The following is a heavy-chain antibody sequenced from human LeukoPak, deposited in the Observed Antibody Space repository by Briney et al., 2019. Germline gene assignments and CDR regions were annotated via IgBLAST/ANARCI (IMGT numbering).Heavy chain of an antibody. CDR1: GFTFSNAW. CDR2: IKSKTDGGTT. V-gene: IGHV3-15*01. Sequence: GGSLRLSCAASGFTFSNAWMSWVRQAPGKGLEWVGRIKSKTDGGTTDYAAPVKGRFTISRDDSKNTLYLQMNSLKTEDTAVYYCTTILLPDIVLMVYAIRDFQHWGQGTLVTVSS. CDR3: TTILLPDIVLMVYAIRDFQH. D-gene: IGHD2-8*01. J-gene: IGHJ1*01.